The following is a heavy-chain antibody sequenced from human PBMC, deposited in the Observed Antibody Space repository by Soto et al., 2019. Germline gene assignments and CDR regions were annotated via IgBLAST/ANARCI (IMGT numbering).Heavy chain of an antibody. D-gene: IGHD3-10*01. CDR1: GGSISSYY. CDR3: ARQSGGYFDY. CDR2: IYYSGST. J-gene: IGHJ4*02. Sequence: TSETLSLTCTVSGGSISSYYWSWIRQPPGKGLEWIGYIYYSGSTYYNPSLKSRVTMSVDTSKNQFSLKLSSVTAADTALYYCARQSGGYFDYWGQGTLVTVSS. V-gene: IGHV4-59*01.